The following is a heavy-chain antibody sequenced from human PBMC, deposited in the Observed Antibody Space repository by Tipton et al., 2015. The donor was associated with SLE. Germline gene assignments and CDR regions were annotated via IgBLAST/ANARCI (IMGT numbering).Heavy chain of an antibody. CDR2: ISFDGSNQ. J-gene: IGHJ4*02. CDR1: GFTFSSYA. CDR3: ARGTGWELPNYFDY. Sequence: SLRLSCAASGFTFSSYAMHWVRQAPGKGLEWVAVISFDGSNQYYADSVKGRFTISRDNSKNTLYLQMNSLRAEDTAVYYCARGTGWELPNYFDYWGQGTLVTVSS. V-gene: IGHV3-30*14. D-gene: IGHD2-15*01.